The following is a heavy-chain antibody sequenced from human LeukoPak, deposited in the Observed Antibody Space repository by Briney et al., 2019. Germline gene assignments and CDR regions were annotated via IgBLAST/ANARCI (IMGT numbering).Heavy chain of an antibody. CDR2: IIPIFGTA. Sequence: SVKVSCKASGGTFSSYAISWVRQAPGQGLEWMGGIIPIFGTANYAQKFQGRVTITADESTSTAYMELSSLRSEDTAVYYCARDDSSSPNDAFDIWGQGTMVIVSS. CDR3: ARDDSSSPNDAFDI. V-gene: IGHV1-69*13. CDR1: GGTFSSYA. J-gene: IGHJ3*02. D-gene: IGHD6-13*01.